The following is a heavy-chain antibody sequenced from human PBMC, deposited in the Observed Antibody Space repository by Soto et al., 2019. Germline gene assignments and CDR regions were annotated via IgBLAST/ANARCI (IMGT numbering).Heavy chain of an antibody. J-gene: IGHJ4*02. CDR1: GVSVSHSY. CDR2: LDGTDSP. Sequence: LRLSCAASGVSVSHSYMSWVRQAPGKGLEWISLLDGTDSPDYADSVKGRFTMSRDSSNNTLYLQMTSLRGEDTAIYYCARAIAVSGHYYGSGLGHWGQGTLVTVSS. CDR3: ARAIAVSGHYYGSGLGH. D-gene: IGHD3-10*01. V-gene: IGHV3-53*01.